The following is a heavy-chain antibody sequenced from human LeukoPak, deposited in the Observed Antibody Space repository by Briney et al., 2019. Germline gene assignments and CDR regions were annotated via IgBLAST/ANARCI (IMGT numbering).Heavy chain of an antibody. CDR1: GGSISSSSYY. D-gene: IGHD6-19*01. CDR2: IYYSGTT. Sequence: PSETLSLTCTVSGGSISSSSYYWGWIRQPPGKGLEWIGSIYYSGTTYYNPSLKSRVTISVDTSKNQFSLKLSSVTAADTAVYYCARPLLYSSGWGYFDYWGQGTLVTVSS. V-gene: IGHV4-39*01. CDR3: ARPLLYSSGWGYFDY. J-gene: IGHJ4*02.